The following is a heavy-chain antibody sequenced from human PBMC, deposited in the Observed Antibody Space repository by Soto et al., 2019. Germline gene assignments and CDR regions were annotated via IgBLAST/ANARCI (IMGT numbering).Heavy chain of an antibody. V-gene: IGHV1-8*01. CDR1: GYTFTSYD. D-gene: IGHD6-19*01. CDR2: MNPSSGNT. CDR3: AIQSAWDSSGWNWFDP. Sequence: ASVKVSCKASGYTFTSYDINWVRQATGQGLEWMGWMNPSSGNTGYAQKFQGRVTMTRNTSISTAYMELSSLRSEDTAVYYCAIQSAWDSSGWNWFDPWGQGTLVTVSS. J-gene: IGHJ5*02.